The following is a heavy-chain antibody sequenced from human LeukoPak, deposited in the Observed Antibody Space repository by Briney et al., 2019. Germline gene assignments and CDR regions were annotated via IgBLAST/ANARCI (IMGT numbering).Heavy chain of an antibody. Sequence: SETLSLTCAVYGGSFSGYYWSWIRQPPGKGLEWIGEINHSGSTNYNPSLKSRVTISVDTSKNQFSLKLSSVTAADTAVYYCARRTGAVAGTTYHYDYWGEGALVTV. V-gene: IGHV4-34*01. CDR2: INHSGST. CDR1: GGSFSGYY. J-gene: IGHJ4*02. CDR3: ARRTGAVAGTTYHYDY. D-gene: IGHD6-19*01.